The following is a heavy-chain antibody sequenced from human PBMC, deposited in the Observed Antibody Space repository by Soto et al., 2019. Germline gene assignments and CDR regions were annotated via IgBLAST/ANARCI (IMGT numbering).Heavy chain of an antibody. Sequence: SETLSLTCTVSGGSISSYYWSWIRQPPGKGLEWIGYIYYSGSTNYNPSLKSRVTISVDTSKNQFSLKLSSVTAADTAVYYCARAKKGGYVDYWGQGTLVTVSS. CDR2: IYYSGST. D-gene: IGHD3-16*01. V-gene: IGHV4-59*12. J-gene: IGHJ4*02. CDR1: GGSISSYY. CDR3: ARAKKGGYVDY.